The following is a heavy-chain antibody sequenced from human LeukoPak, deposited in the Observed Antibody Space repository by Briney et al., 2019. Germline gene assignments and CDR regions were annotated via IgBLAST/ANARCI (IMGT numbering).Heavy chain of an antibody. Sequence: ASVKVSCKASGYTFTGYYMHWVRQAPGQGLEWMGWINPNRGGTNYAQKFQGRVTMTRDTSISTAYMELSRLRSDDTAVYYCARDRMIVGATGGHGMDVWGQGTTVTVSS. V-gene: IGHV1-2*02. D-gene: IGHD1-26*01. CDR2: INPNRGGT. CDR1: GYTFTGYY. J-gene: IGHJ6*02. CDR3: ARDRMIVGATGGHGMDV.